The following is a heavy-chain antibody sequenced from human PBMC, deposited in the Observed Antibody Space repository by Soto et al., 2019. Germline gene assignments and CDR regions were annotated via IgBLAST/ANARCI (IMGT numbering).Heavy chain of an antibody. J-gene: IGHJ5*02. CDR1: GGSISSYY. D-gene: IGHD6-25*01. CDR2: IYYSGST. V-gene: IGHV4-59*08. Sequence: QVQLQESGPGLVKPSETLSLTCTVSGGSISSYYWSWIRQPPGKGLEWIGYIYYSGSTNYNPSLKSRFTISVDTSKNQFAGELSSVTAADTAVYYCARHVIAAAQNWFDPWGQGTLVTVSS. CDR3: ARHVIAAAQNWFDP.